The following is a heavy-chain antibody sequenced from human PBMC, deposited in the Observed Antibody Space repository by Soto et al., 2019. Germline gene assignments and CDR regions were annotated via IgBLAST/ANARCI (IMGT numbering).Heavy chain of an antibody. CDR2: ISAYNGNT. Sequence: QVQLVQSGAEVKKPGASVKVSCKASGYTFTSYGISWVRQAPGQGLEWMGWISAYNGNTNYAQKLQGRVTMTTDTSRSTAYMELRSLRSDDTAVYYCARVPRGTGTYYYYGMDVWGQGTTVTVSS. J-gene: IGHJ6*02. CDR1: GYTFTSYG. D-gene: IGHD1-7*01. CDR3: ARVPRGTGTYYYYGMDV. V-gene: IGHV1-18*04.